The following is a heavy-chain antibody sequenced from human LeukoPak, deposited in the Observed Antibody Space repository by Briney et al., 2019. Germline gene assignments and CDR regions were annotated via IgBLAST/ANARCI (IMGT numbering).Heavy chain of an antibody. J-gene: IGHJ2*01. D-gene: IGHD3-10*01. CDR3: ARRGAWRTWYFDL. Sequence: PSQTLSLTCIVSGGSISSGGYYWSWIRQQPGKGLEWFAYIYHSGSTYYNPSLKRRVTISVDTSKNQFSLKLSSVTAADAAVYYCARRGAWRTWYFDLWGRGTLVTVSS. CDR1: GGSISSGGYY. V-gene: IGHV4-30-2*02. CDR2: IYHSGST.